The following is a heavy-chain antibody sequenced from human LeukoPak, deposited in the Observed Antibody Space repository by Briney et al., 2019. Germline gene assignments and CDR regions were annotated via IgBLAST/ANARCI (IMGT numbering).Heavy chain of an antibody. CDR1: VYTFTSYY. D-gene: IGHD6-13*01. Sequence: ASVKVSCKASVYTFTSYYMHWVQQPPGQGLEWMGIINPSGCSTNYAQKFQGRVTMTRDTSTSTVYMELSSLRSEDTAVYYCIAAAGTSDDYWGQGTLVTVSS. CDR2: INPSGCST. J-gene: IGHJ4*02. CDR3: IAAAGTSDDY. V-gene: IGHV1-46*01.